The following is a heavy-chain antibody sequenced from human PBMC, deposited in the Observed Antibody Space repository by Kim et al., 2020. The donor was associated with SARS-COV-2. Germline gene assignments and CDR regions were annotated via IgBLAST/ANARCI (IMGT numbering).Heavy chain of an antibody. V-gene: IGHV1-8*01. D-gene: IGHD6-13*01. CDR1: GYTFTSYD. J-gene: IGHJ4*02. CDR2: TNPNSGNT. CDR3: ARGLGYSSNSGSDY. Sequence: ASVKVSCKASGYTFTSYDINWVRQATGQGLEWMGWTNPNSGNTGYAQKFQGRVTMTRNTSISTAYMELSSLRSEDTAVYYCARGLGYSSNSGSDYWGQGTLVTVSS.